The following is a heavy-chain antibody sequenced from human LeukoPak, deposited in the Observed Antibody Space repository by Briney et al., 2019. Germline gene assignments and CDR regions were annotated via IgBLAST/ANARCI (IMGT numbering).Heavy chain of an antibody. D-gene: IGHD3-22*01. CDR2: MKSKRDGGAT. CDR3: TTGGYYYDSSGLFDY. J-gene: IGHJ4*02. CDR1: GFTFTNAW. Sequence: GGSLRLSCEASGFTFTNAWMNWVRQAPGKGPEWVGRMKSKRDGGATEYAAPVKGRFTISRDDSKNTLYLQMNSLRTEDTAVYYCTTGGYYYDSSGLFDYWGQGTLVTVSS. V-gene: IGHV3-15*01.